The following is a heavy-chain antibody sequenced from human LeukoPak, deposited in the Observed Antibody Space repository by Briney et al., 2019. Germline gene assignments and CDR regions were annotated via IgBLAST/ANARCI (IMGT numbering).Heavy chain of an antibody. J-gene: IGHJ4*02. CDR3: VRDLGYYYDSSSYYYVPGDFDY. CDR2: INGDGSST. Sequence: PGGSLTLSCAASGFTFSRYWIHWVRQAPGKGLVGVSRINGDGSSTSYADSVKGRFTISRDNAKNTLYLQMKSLRVEDTAVYYCVRDLGYYYDSSSYYYVPGDFDYWGEGTLVSVSS. V-gene: IGHV3-74*01. D-gene: IGHD3-22*01. CDR1: GFTFSRYW.